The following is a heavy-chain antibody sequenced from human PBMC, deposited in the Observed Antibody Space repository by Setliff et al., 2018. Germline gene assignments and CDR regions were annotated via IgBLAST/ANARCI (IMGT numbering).Heavy chain of an antibody. J-gene: IGHJ3*01. D-gene: IGHD1-7*01. Sequence: SVKVSCKTSGATFGSSSINWVRQAPGLGLEWMGAIVPVLNTVNYAPNFQGRVTITADDSTTTVHMELSSLTSADTAVYFCAREPGTYRGNDGFDVWGQGTVVTVSS. CDR2: IVPVLNTV. V-gene: IGHV1-69*13. CDR3: AREPGTYRGNDGFDV. CDR1: GATFGSSS.